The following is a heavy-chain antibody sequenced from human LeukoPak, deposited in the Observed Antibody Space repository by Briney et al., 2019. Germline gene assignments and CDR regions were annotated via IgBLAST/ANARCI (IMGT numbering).Heavy chain of an antibody. CDR2: INPSGGST. D-gene: IGHD5-18*01. CDR1: GYTFTSYY. V-gene: IGHV1-46*01. CDR3: ARENVDTAMNMGIDY. Sequence: ASVKVSYKASGYTFTSYYMHWVRQAPGQGLEWMGIINPSGGSTSYAQKFQGRVTMTRDTSTSTVYMELSSLRSEDTAVYYCARENVDTAMNMGIDYWGQGTLVTVSS. J-gene: IGHJ4*02.